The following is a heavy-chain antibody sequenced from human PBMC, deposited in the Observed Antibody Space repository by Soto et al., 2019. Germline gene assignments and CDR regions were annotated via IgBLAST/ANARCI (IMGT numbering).Heavy chain of an antibody. D-gene: IGHD1-26*01. J-gene: IGHJ5*02. CDR2: IYYSGST. Sequence: ETLSLTCTVSGGSISSSSYYWGWIRQPPGKGLEWIGSIYYSGSTYYNPSLKSRVTISVDTSKNQFSLKLSSVTAADTAVYYCARRLLHINCFAPWGQGTLVTSPQ. CDR1: GGSISSSSYY. CDR3: ARRLLHINCFAP. V-gene: IGHV4-39*01.